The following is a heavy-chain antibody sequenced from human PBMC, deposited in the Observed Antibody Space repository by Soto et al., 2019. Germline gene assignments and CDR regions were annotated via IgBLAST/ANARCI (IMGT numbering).Heavy chain of an antibody. J-gene: IGHJ6*02. Sequence: ASVKVSCKASGYTFTSYYMHWVRQAPGQGLEWMGIINPSGGSTSYAQKFQGRVTMTRDTSTSTVYMELSSLRSEDTAVYYCARVSLELAYRTPDPYYYGMHVWGQGTTVTVSS. CDR1: GYTFTSYY. V-gene: IGHV1-46*01. CDR3: ARVSLELAYRTPDPYYYGMHV. D-gene: IGHD3-16*01. CDR2: INPSGGST.